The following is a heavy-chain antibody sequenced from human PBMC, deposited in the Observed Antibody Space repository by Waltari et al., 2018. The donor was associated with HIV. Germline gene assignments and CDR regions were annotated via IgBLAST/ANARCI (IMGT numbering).Heavy chain of an antibody. J-gene: IGHJ6*02. CDR3: ARGIAVAGRYYFYGMDV. CDR1: GFPFSNSW. Sequence: EVQLVESGGGLVQPGGSLGLSCEASGFPFSNSWISWVRQAPGKGLEWVAYINQAGSRKYYVDSVKGRFTISRDNAKNSLYLQMNSLRAEDTAVYYCARGIAVAGRYYFYGMDVWGQGTTVTVSS. D-gene: IGHD6-19*01. V-gene: IGHV3-7*01. CDR2: INQAGSRK.